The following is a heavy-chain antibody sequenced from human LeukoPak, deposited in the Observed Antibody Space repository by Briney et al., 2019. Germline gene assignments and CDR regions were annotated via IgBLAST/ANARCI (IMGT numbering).Heavy chain of an antibody. CDR1: GFTVSSNY. CDR2: IYSGGST. CDR3: ARGHYEMDV. Sequence: PGGSLRLSCATSGFTVSSNYMNWVRQAPGKGLEWVSVIYSGGSTYYADSVKGRFTISRDNSKNTLYFQMSSLRAEDTAVYYCARGHYEMDVWGQGTTVTVSS. V-gene: IGHV3-66*02. J-gene: IGHJ6*02.